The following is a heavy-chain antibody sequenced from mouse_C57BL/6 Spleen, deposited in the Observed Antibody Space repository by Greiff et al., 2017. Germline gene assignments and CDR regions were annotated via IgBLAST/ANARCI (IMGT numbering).Heavy chain of an antibody. CDR2: IWTGGGT. CDR3: ATVGDYDDGYYFDY. Sequence: QVQLKESGPGLVAPSQSLSITCTVSGFSLTSYAISWVRQPPGTGLEWLGVIWTGGGTNYNSALKSRLSISKDNSKSQVFLKMNSLQTDDTARYYCATVGDYDDGYYFDYWGQGTTLTGSS. V-gene: IGHV2-9-1*01. CDR1: GFSLTSYA. J-gene: IGHJ2*01. D-gene: IGHD2-4*01.